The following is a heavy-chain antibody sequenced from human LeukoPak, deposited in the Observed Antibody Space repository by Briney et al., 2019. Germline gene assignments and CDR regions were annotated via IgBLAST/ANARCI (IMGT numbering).Heavy chain of an antibody. J-gene: IGHJ6*03. D-gene: IGHD3-3*01. CDR1: GGSISSGGYY. V-gene: IGHV4-30-2*01. Sequence: SQTLSLTCTVSGGSISSGGYYWSWIRQPPGKGLEWIGYIYHSGSTYYNPSLKSRVTISVDTSKNQFSLKLSSVTAADTAVYYCARALPVLRFLEWTGIYMDVWGKGTTVTVSS. CDR3: ARALPVLRFLEWTGIYMDV. CDR2: IYHSGST.